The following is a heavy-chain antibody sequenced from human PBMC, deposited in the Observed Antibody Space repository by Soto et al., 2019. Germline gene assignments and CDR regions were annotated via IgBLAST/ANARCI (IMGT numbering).Heavy chain of an antibody. CDR3: ARDRLMATAGTARHYFGLDV. V-gene: IGHV4-31*03. CDR2: IYYSGNT. Sequence: TLSLTCTVCGGAIRSGGYYWSGVRQNAGRGVEWIGNIYYSGNTYYNPSLKSRLTISVDTSKNQFSLNLSSVTAADTAVYYCARDRLMATAGTARHYFGLDVWGQGTTVT. J-gene: IGHJ6*02. D-gene: IGHD5-18*01. CDR1: GGAIRSGGYY.